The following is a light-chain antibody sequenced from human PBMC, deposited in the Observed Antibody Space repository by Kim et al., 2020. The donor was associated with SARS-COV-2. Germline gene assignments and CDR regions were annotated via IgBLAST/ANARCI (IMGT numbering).Light chain of an antibody. CDR1: QSVLYSSNNENY. J-gene: IGKJ2*01. V-gene: IGKV4-1*01. CDR3: QQYYSTPYT. Sequence: DIVKTQSPDSLVVSLGERATINCKSSQSVLYSSNNENYLAWYQQKPGQPPKLLIYWASTRESGVPDRFSGSGSGTDFTLTISSLQAEDVAVYYCQQYYSTPYTLGQGTKLEI. CDR2: WAS.